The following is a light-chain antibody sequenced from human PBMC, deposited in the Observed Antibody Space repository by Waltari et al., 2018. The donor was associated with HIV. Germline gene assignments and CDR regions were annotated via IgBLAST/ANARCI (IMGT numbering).Light chain of an antibody. CDR2: EDT. Sequence: NFMLTQPHSVSGSPGKTVIISCTRSSGSIDSNYVKWYQQRPGSAPIILIYEDTERPSGVSERFSASIDSSSNSASLTISGLKTEDEADYYCQSSDSIIAVFGGGTKLTVL. CDR1: SGSIDSNY. J-gene: IGLJ3*02. CDR3: QSSDSIIAV. V-gene: IGLV6-57*03.